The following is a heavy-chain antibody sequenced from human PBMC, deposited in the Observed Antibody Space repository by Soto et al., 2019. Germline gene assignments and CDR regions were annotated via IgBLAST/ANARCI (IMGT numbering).Heavy chain of an antibody. CDR3: ASPPKSGYNWNYFDY. V-gene: IGHV1-69*01. D-gene: IGHD1-20*01. Sequence: QVQLVQSGAEVKKPGSSVKVSCKASAGTFSSYAISWVRQAPGQGLEWMGGIIPIFGTANYAQKFQGRVTITANESTSTAYMELSSLRSEDTAVYYCASPPKSGYNWNYFDYWGQGTLVTVSS. CDR2: IIPIFGTA. J-gene: IGHJ4*02. CDR1: AGTFSSYA.